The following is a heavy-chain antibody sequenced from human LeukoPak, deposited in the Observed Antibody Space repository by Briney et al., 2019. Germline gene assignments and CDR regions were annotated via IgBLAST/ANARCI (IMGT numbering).Heavy chain of an antibody. J-gene: IGHJ4*02. V-gene: IGHV3-11*01. D-gene: IGHD1-26*01. CDR1: GFTFSSYA. CDR2: ISSSGSTI. CDR3: ARDGAVGATEGLDY. Sequence: GGSLRLSCAASGFTFSSYAMLWVRQAPGKGLEWVSYISSSGSTIYYADSVKGRFTISRDNAKNSLYLQMNSLRAEDTAVYYCARDGAVGATEGLDYWGQGTLVTVSS.